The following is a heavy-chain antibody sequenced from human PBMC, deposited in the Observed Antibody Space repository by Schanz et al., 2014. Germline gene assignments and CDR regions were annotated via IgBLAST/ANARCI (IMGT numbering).Heavy chain of an antibody. V-gene: IGHV1-69*09. CDR3: ARDRWNYEGGIFDI. Sequence: QVQLVQSGAEVKKPGASVKVSCTASGYTFTDYYLHWVRQAPGQGPEWIGRFMPFLGITNLAQKFQDRVTMTADKATSTAYMELSGLRSEDTAMYYCARDRWNYEGGIFDIWGQGPMVTVSS. J-gene: IGHJ3*02. CDR2: FMPFLGIT. CDR1: GYTFTDYY. D-gene: IGHD1-7*01.